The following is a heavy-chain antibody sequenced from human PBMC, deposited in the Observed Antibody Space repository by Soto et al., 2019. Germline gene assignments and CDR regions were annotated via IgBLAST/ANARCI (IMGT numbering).Heavy chain of an antibody. D-gene: IGHD3-10*01. V-gene: IGHV1-18*01. Sequence: QVQLVQSGAEVKKPGASVKVSCKASGYTFTTYGISWVXQXPGXXLXWMGWVSAKNGETNHAQKVQGRVTLTTDTXXXXXXXXXXXXXXXXXXXXXXXXXXXRXXXXSGFDYWGQGTLVTVSS. CDR3: XXXXXRXXXXSGFDY. J-gene: IGHJ4*02. CDR2: VSAKNGET. CDR1: GYTFTTYG.